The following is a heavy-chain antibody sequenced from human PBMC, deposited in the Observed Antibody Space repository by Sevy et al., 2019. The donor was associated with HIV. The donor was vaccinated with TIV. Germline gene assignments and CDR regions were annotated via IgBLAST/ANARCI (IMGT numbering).Heavy chain of an antibody. CDR3: GAESRGSCSGRSCSVENGMDV. J-gene: IGHJ6*02. CDR2: IVVGSGDT. V-gene: IGHV1-58*01. Sequence: ASVKVSCKASSFTFTNSAVQWVRQARGQRLEWIGWIVVGSGDTNYAHNFQERVTISRDMSTATVSMELSGLRSEDTAGYYCGAESRGSCSGRSCSVENGMDVWGPGTTVTVSS. CDR1: SFTFTNSA. D-gene: IGHD2-15*01.